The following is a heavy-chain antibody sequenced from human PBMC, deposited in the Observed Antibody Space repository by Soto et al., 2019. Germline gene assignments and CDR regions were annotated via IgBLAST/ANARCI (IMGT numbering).Heavy chain of an antibody. CDR1: GFTFSSYA. CDR2: ISGSGGST. CDR3: AKDTLPDDYVWGSYRSLDY. J-gene: IGHJ4*02. D-gene: IGHD3-16*02. V-gene: IGHV3-23*01. Sequence: GGSLRLSCAASGFTFSSYAMSWVRQAPGKGLEWVSAISGSGGSTYYADSVKGRFTISRDNSKNTLYLQMNSLRAEDTAVYYCAKDTLPDDYVWGSYRSLDYWGQGTLVTVSS.